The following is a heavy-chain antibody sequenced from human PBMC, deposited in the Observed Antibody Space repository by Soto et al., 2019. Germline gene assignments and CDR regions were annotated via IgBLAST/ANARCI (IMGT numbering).Heavy chain of an antibody. V-gene: IGHV3-9*01. CDR1: GFSFDDYA. D-gene: IGHD5-18*01. J-gene: IGHJ6*03. CDR3: AKGVNVDTAMVRRYYYYYMDV. Sequence: EVQLVESGGVLVQPGRSLRLSCAASGFSFDDYAMHWVRQAPGKGLVWVSGISWNSGSKGDADSVKGRFTISRDNAKNSLYQQMNSLRAEDTALYYCAKGVNVDTAMVRRYYYYYMDVWGKGTTVTVSS. CDR2: ISWNSGSK.